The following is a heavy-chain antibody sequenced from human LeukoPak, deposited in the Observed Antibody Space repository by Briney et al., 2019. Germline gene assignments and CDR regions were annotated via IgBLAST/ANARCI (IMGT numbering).Heavy chain of an antibody. CDR1: GFTFSSYG. Sequence: GGSLRLSCAASGFTFSSYGMHWVRQAPGKGLEGGAVIWYDGSNEYYADSVKGRFTISRDNSKNTLYLQMNRLRAEDTAVYYCARGSGGYYSRVDYWGQGTLVTVSS. CDR3: ARGSGGYYSRVDY. CDR2: IWYDGSNE. D-gene: IGHD3-22*01. V-gene: IGHV3-33*01. J-gene: IGHJ4*02.